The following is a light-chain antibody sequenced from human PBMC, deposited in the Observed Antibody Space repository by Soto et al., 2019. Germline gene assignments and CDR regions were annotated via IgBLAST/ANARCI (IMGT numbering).Light chain of an antibody. CDR3: QVWDRTSNHYV. CDR1: NIGSKS. Sequence: SYELAQPPSVSVAPGQTVRVTCGGKNIGSKSVHWYQQKPGQAPVLVVYDDSDRPSRIPERFSGYNSGNTATLTISRVEAGHEADYHCQVWDRTSNHYVFGSGTKGTVL. CDR2: DDS. V-gene: IGLV3-21*02. J-gene: IGLJ1*01.